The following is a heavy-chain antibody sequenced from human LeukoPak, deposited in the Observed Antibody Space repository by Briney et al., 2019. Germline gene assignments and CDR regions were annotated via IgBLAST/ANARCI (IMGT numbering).Heavy chain of an antibody. CDR3: ARGGLYCSGGSCSDYFDY. CDR2: INHSGST. J-gene: IGHJ4*02. CDR1: GGSFSGYY. V-gene: IGHV4-34*01. Sequence: SETLSLTCAVYGGSFSGYYWSWIRQPPGKGLEWIGEINHSGSTNYNPSLKSRVTISVGTSKNQFSLKLSSVTAADTAVYYCARGGLYCSGGSCSDYFDYWGQGTLVTVSS. D-gene: IGHD2-15*01.